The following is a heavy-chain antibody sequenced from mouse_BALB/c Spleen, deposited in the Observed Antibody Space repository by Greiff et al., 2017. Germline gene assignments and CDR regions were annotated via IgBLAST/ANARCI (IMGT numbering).Heavy chain of an antibody. D-gene: IGHD2-1*01. CDR3: ARLYGNYVPYYYAMDY. CDR2: IYWDDDK. Sequence: QVTLKESGPGILQPSQTLSLTCSFSGFSLSTSGMGVSWLRPPSGKGLEWLAHIYWDDDKCYNPSLKSRLTISKDTSRNQVFLKITSVDTADTATYDCARLYGNYVPYYYAMDYWGQGTSVTVSS. J-gene: IGHJ4*01. V-gene: IGHV8-12*01. CDR1: GFSLSTSGMG.